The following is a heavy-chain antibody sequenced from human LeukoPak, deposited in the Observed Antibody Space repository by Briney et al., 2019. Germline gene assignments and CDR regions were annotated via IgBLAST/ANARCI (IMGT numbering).Heavy chain of an antibody. CDR3: ARAFLEWHHFDY. J-gene: IGHJ4*02. CDR1: GGTFSSYA. CDR2: IIPIFGTA. Sequence: SVKVSCKASGGTFSSYAISWVRQAPGQGLEWMGGIIPIFGTANYAQKFQGRVTITADESTSIAYMELSSLRSEDTAVYYCARAFLEWHHFDYWGQGTLVTVSS. V-gene: IGHV1-69*13. D-gene: IGHD3-3*01.